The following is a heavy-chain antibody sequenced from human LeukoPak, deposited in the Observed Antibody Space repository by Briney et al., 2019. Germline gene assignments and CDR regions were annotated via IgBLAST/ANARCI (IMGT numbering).Heavy chain of an antibody. V-gene: IGHV1-58*01. CDR1: GFTFTSSA. D-gene: IGHD3-3*01. J-gene: IGHJ4*02. CDR3: AADPSYDFWSGVKLDY. CDR2: IVVGSGNT. Sequence: VASVKVSCKASGFTFTSSAVQWVRQARGQRLEWIGWIVVGSGNTNYAQKFQERVTITRDMSTSTAYMELSSLRSEDTAVYYCAADPSYDFWSGVKLDYWGQGTLVTVSS.